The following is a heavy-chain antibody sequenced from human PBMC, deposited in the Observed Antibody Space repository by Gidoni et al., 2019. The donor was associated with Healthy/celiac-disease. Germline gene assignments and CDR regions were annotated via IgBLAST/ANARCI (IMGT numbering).Heavy chain of an antibody. CDR2: INSDGSSP. D-gene: IGHD2-15*01. Sequence: EVQLVESGGGLVQPGGSLRLSCAASGFTFSSYWMHWVRQAPGKGLVWVSRINSDGSSPSYAASVKGRFAISRDNAKNTLYLQMNSLSAEDTAVYYCARESRGGSCYPWGQGTLVTVSS. CDR1: GFTFSSYW. J-gene: IGHJ5*02. V-gene: IGHV3-74*01. CDR3: ARESRGGSCYP.